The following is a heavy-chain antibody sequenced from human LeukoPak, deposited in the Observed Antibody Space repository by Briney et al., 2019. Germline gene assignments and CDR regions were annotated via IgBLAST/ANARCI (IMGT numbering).Heavy chain of an antibody. V-gene: IGHV1-8*01. Sequence: ASVKVSRKASGYTFTSYDINWVRQATGQGLEWMGWMNPNSGNTGYAQKFQGRVTITRNTSISTAYMELSSLRSEDTAVYYCARGLDSSGYRIAFDIWGQGTMVTVSS. CDR1: GYTFTSYD. D-gene: IGHD3-22*01. CDR3: ARGLDSSGYRIAFDI. CDR2: MNPNSGNT. J-gene: IGHJ3*02.